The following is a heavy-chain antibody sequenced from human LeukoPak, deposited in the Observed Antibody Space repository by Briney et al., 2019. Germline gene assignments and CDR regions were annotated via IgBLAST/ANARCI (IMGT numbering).Heavy chain of an antibody. CDR3: ARGKVGDSGSYYYYYMDV. D-gene: IGHD4-17*01. CDR2: INHSGST. J-gene: IGHJ6*03. CDR1: GGSFSGYY. Sequence: PSETLSLTCAVYGGSFSGYYWSWIRQPPGKGLEWIGEINHSGSTNYNPSLKSRVTISVDTSKNQFSLKLSSVTAADTAVYYCARGKVGDSGSYYYYYMDVWGKGTTVTVSS. V-gene: IGHV4-34*01.